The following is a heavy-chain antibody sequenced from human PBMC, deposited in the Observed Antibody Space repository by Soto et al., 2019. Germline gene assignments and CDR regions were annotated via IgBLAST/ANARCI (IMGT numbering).Heavy chain of an antibody. Sequence: ASVKVSCKVSGYTLTELSMHWVRQAPGKGLEWMGGFDPEDGETIYAQKFQGRVTMTEDTSTDTAYMELSSLRSEDTAVYYCATKYYDILTQSTRTTWFDPWGQGTLVTVSS. CDR3: ATKYYDILTQSTRTTWFDP. D-gene: IGHD3-9*01. CDR2: FDPEDGET. J-gene: IGHJ5*02. CDR1: GYTLTELS. V-gene: IGHV1-24*01.